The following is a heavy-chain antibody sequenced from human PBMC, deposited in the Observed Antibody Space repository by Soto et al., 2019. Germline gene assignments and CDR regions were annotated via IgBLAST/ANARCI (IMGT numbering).Heavy chain of an antibody. CDR1: GFTFINAW. J-gene: IGHJ6*02. Sequence: EVQLVESGGGLVKPGGSLRLSCAASGFTFINAWMSWVRQAPGKGLEWVGRIKTKADGETLDYAAPVKGRFTISRDDSKNTLFLQINRLKIEDTALYYCTREVGLTGVYYNGMDVWGQGTVVTVSS. CDR3: TREVGLTGVYYNGMDV. CDR2: IKTKADGETL. D-gene: IGHD1-26*01. V-gene: IGHV3-15*01.